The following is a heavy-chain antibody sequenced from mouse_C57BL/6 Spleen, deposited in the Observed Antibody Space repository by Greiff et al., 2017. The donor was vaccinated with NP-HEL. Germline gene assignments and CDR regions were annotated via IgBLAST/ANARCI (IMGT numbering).Heavy chain of an antibody. Sequence: QVQLQQPGAELVKPGASVKMSCKASGYTFTSYWITWVKQRPGQGLEWIGDIYPGSGSTNYNEKFKSKATLTVDTSSSTAYMQLSSLTSEDSALYYCARDHYDYDGALWGQGTSVTVSS. CDR2: IYPGSGST. V-gene: IGHV1-55*01. J-gene: IGHJ4*01. CDR1: GYTFTSYW. CDR3: ARDHYDYDGAL. D-gene: IGHD2-4*01.